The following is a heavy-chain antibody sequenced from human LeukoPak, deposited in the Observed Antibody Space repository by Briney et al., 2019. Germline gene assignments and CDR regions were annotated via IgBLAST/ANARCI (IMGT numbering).Heavy chain of an antibody. CDR2: IYYSGST. V-gene: IGHV4-39*01. Sequence: PSETLSLTCTVSGGSISSSSYYWGWIRQPPGKGLEWIGSIYYSGSTYYNPSLKSRVTISVDTSKNQFSLKLSSVTAADTAEYYCARHPRLVYDSSGFDYWGQGTLVTVSS. CDR1: GGSISSSSYY. D-gene: IGHD3-22*01. CDR3: ARHPRLVYDSSGFDY. J-gene: IGHJ4*02.